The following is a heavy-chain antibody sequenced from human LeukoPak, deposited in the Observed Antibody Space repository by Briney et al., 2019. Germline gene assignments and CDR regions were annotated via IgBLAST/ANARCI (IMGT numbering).Heavy chain of an antibody. V-gene: IGHV3-30*02. CDR1: GFTFSSYG. D-gene: IGHD3-10*01. CDR3: ANLPIRGSGSYYTDY. Sequence: HPGGSLRLSCAASGFTFSSYGMHWVRQAPGKGLEWVAFIRYDGSDKYYADSVKGRFTISRDNSKNTLYLQMNGLRAEDTAAYYCANLPIRGSGSYYTDYWGQGTLVTVSS. J-gene: IGHJ4*02. CDR2: IRYDGSDK.